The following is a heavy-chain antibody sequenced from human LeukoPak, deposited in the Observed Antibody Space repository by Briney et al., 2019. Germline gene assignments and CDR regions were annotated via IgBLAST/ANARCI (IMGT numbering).Heavy chain of an antibody. CDR2: IYTSGST. CDR1: GGSISSGSYY. D-gene: IGHD3-22*01. CDR3: ARALDYYDSSGFLGYYFDY. V-gene: IGHV4-61*02. Sequence: PSETLSLTCTVSGGSISSGSYYWSWIRQPAGKGLEWIGRIYTSGSTNYNPSLKSRVTISVDTSKNQFSLKLSSVTAADTAVYYCARALDYYDSSGFLGYYFDYWGQGTLVTVSS. J-gene: IGHJ4*02.